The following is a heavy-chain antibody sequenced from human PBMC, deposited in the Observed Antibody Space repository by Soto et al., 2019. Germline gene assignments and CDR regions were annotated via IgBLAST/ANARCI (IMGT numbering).Heavy chain of an antibody. Sequence: EVQLVESGGGLVQPGRSLRLSCAASGFTFDDYAMHWVRQAPGKGLEWVSGISWNSGSIGYADSVKGRFTISRDNAKNPLYLQMNILRAEDTALYYCAKGASLNEVTHWGQGTLVTVSS. CDR1: GFTFDDYA. V-gene: IGHV3-9*01. D-gene: IGHD2-21*02. CDR3: AKGASLNEVTH. CDR2: ISWNSGSI. J-gene: IGHJ4*02.